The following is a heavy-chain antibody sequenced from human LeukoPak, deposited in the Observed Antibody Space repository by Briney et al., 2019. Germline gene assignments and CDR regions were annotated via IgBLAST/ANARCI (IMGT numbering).Heavy chain of an antibody. D-gene: IGHD3-10*01. V-gene: IGHV4-39*07. CDR1: GCSISSSSYY. Sequence: PSETLSLTCTVSGCSISSSSYYWGWIRQPPGKGLEWIGSIHYSGSTNYNPSLKSRVTIYVDTSKKQLSLKLRSVTAADTAVYYCATGYGSGTLRDRYYYMDVWGKGTTVTVSS. CDR3: ATGYGSGTLRDRYYYMDV. J-gene: IGHJ6*03. CDR2: IHYSGST.